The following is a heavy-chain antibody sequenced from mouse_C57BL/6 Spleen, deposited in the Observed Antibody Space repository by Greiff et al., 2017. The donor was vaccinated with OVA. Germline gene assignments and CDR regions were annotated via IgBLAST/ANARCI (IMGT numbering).Heavy chain of an antibody. V-gene: IGHV5-17*01. Sequence: EVQLVESGGGLVKPGGSLKLSCAASGFTFSDYGMHWVRQAPEKGLEWVAYISSGSSTIYYADTVKGRFTISRDNAKNTLFLQMTSLRSEDTAMYYCARSGSNPFDYWGQGTTLTVSS. CDR2: ISSGSSTI. D-gene: IGHD2-5*01. CDR1: GFTFSDYG. CDR3: ARSGSNPFDY. J-gene: IGHJ2*01.